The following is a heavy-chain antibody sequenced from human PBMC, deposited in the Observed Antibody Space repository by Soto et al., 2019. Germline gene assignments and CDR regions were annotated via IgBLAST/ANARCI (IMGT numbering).Heavy chain of an antibody. D-gene: IGHD1-7*01. CDR3: ARDPITGTTWQYYYYYGMDV. CDR1: GGTFSSYA. Sequence: SVKVSCKASGGTFSSYAISWVRQAPGQGLEWMGGIIPIFGTANYAQKFQGRVTITADESTSTAYMELSSLRSEDTAVYYCARDPITGTTWQYYYYYGMDVWGKGTTVTVSS. J-gene: IGHJ6*04. V-gene: IGHV1-69*13. CDR2: IIPIFGTA.